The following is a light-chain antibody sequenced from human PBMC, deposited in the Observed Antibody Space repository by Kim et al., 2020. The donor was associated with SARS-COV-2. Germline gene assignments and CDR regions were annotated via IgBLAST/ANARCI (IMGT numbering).Light chain of an antibody. CDR3: SAWDSSLSACV. Sequence: QAGLTQSPSVSKGLRQTATLTCTGNSNNVGYQGAAWLQQHQSHPPKLLSARNNNRPSGISELFSASRSGTTASLTITGLQPEDEADYYCSAWDSSLSACVFGAGTQLTVL. CDR2: RNN. CDR1: SNNVGYQG. J-gene: IGLJ3*02. V-gene: IGLV10-54*01.